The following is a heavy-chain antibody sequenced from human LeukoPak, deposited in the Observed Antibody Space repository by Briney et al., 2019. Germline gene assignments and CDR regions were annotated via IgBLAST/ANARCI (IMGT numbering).Heavy chain of an antibody. V-gene: IGHV4-59*01. CDR2: IYYSGST. CDR1: GGSISSYY. Sequence: SETLSLTCTVSGGSISSYYWSWIRQPPGKGLDWIGYIYYSGSTNYNPSLKSRVTISVDTSKNQFSLKLSSVTAADTAVYYCARDPYGSGPDYWGQGTLVTVSS. CDR3: ARDPYGSGPDY. J-gene: IGHJ4*02. D-gene: IGHD3-10*01.